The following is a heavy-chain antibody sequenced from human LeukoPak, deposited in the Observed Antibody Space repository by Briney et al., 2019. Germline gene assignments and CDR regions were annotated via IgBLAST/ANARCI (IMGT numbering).Heavy chain of an antibody. D-gene: IGHD5-12*01. Sequence: GWSLRLSCAASEFSVGSNYMTWVRQAPGRGLEWVSLIYSGGSTYYADSVQGRFTISRDNSKNTLYLQMNSLRAEDTAVYYCARGSSGYHNTGGQGTLVTVSS. CDR2: IYSGGST. V-gene: IGHV3-66*01. CDR3: ARGSSGYHNT. CDR1: EFSVGSNY. J-gene: IGHJ4*02.